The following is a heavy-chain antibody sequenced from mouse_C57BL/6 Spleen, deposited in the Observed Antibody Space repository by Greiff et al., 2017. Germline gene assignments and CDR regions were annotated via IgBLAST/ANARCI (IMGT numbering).Heavy chain of an antibody. Sequence: QVQLQQSGAELVKPGASVKISCKASGYTFTDYYINWVKQRPGQGLEWIGKIGPGSGSTYYNEKFKGKATLTADTSSNTAYLQLSSLTSEDTAVYYCTTRSIYAMDYWGQGTSVTVSS. V-gene: IGHV1-77*01. J-gene: IGHJ4*01. CDR1: GYTFTDYY. D-gene: IGHD1-1*01. CDR2: IGPGSGST. CDR3: TTRSIYAMDY.